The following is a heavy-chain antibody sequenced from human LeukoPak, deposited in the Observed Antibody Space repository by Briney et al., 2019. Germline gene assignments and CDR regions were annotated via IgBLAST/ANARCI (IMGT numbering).Heavy chain of an antibody. CDR3: ARERYCGGDCYNDAFDI. J-gene: IGHJ3*02. V-gene: IGHV3-48*03. Sequence: GGSLRLSCAASGFTFSSHEMNWVRQAPGKGLEWVSYISSSGSAIHYADSVKGRITISKENAKNLVFMKMNSLRAEDTALYYCARERYCGGDCYNDAFDIWGQGTMVTVSS. CDR1: GFTFSSHE. D-gene: IGHD2-21*02. CDR2: ISSSGSAI.